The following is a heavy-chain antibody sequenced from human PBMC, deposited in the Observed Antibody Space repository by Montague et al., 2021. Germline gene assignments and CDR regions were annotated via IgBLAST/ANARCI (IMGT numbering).Heavy chain of an antibody. Sequence: SETLSLTCTVSSGSFFRDHWSWVRQPPGKGLEWLGSMFYGGTTSYNPSLKSRVTMSIDTSTNQFSLKLSFVTAADTAVYYCAKQDYFVSGTSYKGFDPWGQGTLVTVSS. CDR2: MFYGGTT. J-gene: IGHJ5*02. D-gene: IGHD3-10*01. CDR1: SGSFFRDH. V-gene: IGHV4-59*08. CDR3: AKQDYFVSGTSYKGFDP.